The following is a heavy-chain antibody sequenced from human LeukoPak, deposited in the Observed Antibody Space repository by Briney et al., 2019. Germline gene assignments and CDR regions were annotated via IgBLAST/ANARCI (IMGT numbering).Heavy chain of an antibody. CDR1: GFTFSSYW. Sequence: GGSLRLSCAASGFTFSSYWMNWVRQAPGKGLEWVANINQDGSEKNYVDSVKGRFTISRDNAKNSLYLQMNSLRAEDTAIYYCANEYSKGDVWGQGTTVTVSS. D-gene: IGHD4-11*01. CDR2: INQDGSEK. CDR3: ANEYSKGDV. V-gene: IGHV3-7*03. J-gene: IGHJ3*01.